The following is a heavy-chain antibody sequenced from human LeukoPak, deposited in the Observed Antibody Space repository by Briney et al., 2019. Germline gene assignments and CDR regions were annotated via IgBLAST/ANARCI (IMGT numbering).Heavy chain of an antibody. CDR1: GFTFSSYA. D-gene: IGHD3-22*01. Sequence: PGGSLRLSCAASGFTFSSYAMSWVRQAPGKGLEWFSAISGSGGSTYYADSVKGRFTISRDNSKNTLYLQMNSLRAEDTAVYYCAKSIEMYYYDSSGYYYFHYWGQGTLVTVSS. CDR2: ISGSGGST. V-gene: IGHV3-23*01. J-gene: IGHJ4*02. CDR3: AKSIEMYYYDSSGYYYFHY.